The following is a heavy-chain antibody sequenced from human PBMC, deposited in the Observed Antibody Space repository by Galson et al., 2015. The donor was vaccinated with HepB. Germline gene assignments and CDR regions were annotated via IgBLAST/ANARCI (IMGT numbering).Heavy chain of an antibody. J-gene: IGHJ4*02. CDR1: GFTFSSYA. D-gene: IGHD6-25*01. V-gene: IGHV3-30*04. Sequence: SLRLSCAASGFTFSSYAIHWVRQAPGKGLEWVAVISYDESHEYYADSVRGRFTISRDNSKNTVSLQMNRLRTEDTAIYFCARDIAASGSGSCWFWGQGTLVTVTS. CDR2: ISYDESHE. CDR3: ARDIAASGSGSCWF.